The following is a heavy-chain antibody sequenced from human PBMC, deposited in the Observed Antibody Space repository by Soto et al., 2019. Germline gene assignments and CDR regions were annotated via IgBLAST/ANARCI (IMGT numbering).Heavy chain of an antibody. J-gene: IGHJ6*02. CDR1: GYTFTSYA. D-gene: IGHD3-16*01. V-gene: IGHV1-3*01. CDR3: AREGSTRRLYGMDV. Sequence: QVQLVQSGAEVKKPGASVKVSCKASGYTFTSYAMHWVRKAPGQRLEWMGWINAGNGNTKYSQKFQGRVTITRDTSASTAYMELSSLRSEDTAVYYCAREGSTRRLYGMDVWGQGTTVTVSS. CDR2: INAGNGNT.